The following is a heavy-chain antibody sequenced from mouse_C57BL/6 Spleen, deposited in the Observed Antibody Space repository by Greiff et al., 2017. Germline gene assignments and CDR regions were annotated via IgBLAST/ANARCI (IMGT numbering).Heavy chain of an antibody. Sequence: EVKLQESGAELVRPGASVKLSCTASGFNIKDYYMHWVKQRPEQGLEWIGRIDPEDGDTEYAPKFQGKATMTADTSSNTAYLQLSSLTSEDTAVYYCTSSTVVATDFDYWGQGTTLTVSS. CDR2: IDPEDGDT. V-gene: IGHV14-1*01. CDR1: GFNIKDYY. CDR3: TSSTVVATDFDY. J-gene: IGHJ2*01. D-gene: IGHD1-1*01.